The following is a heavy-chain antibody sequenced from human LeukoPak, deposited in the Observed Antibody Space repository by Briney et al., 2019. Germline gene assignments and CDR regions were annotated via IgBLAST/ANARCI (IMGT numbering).Heavy chain of an antibody. D-gene: IGHD6-19*01. Sequence: PSETLSLTCTVSGGSISSSRYYWGWIRQPPGKGLEWIGEINHSGSTNYNPSLKSRVTISVDTSKNQFSLKLSSVTAADTAVYYCARDSGSGWYGEDYWGQGTLVTVSS. V-gene: IGHV4-39*07. CDR1: GGSISSSRYY. CDR2: INHSGST. CDR3: ARDSGSGWYGEDY. J-gene: IGHJ4*02.